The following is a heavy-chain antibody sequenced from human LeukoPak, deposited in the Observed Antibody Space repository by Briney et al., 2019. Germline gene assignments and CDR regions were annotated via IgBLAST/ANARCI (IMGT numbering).Heavy chain of an antibody. Sequence: GGSLRLSCVASGFTFSSNSMSWVRQAPGKGLEWVSAISGSGGSTYYADSVKGRFTISRDNSKNTLYLQMNSLRAEDTAVYYCAKDGPNYDILTGYYRGRFDPWGQGTLVTVSS. CDR1: GFTFSSNS. J-gene: IGHJ5*02. CDR2: ISGSGGST. CDR3: AKDGPNYDILTGYYRGRFDP. V-gene: IGHV3-23*01. D-gene: IGHD3-9*01.